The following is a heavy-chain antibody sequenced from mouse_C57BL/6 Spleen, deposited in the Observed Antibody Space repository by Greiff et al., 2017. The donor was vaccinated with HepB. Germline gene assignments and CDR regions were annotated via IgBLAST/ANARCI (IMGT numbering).Heavy chain of an antibody. CDR1: GYSFTGYY. Sequence: EVKLMESGPELVKPGASVKISCKASGYSFTGYYMNWVKQSPEKSLEWIGEINPSTGGTTYNQKFKAKATLTVDKSSSTAYMQLKSLTSEDSAVYYCARFGTRGYAMDYWGQGTSVTVSS. V-gene: IGHV1-42*01. J-gene: IGHJ4*01. CDR3: ARFGTRGYAMDY. CDR2: INPSTGGT.